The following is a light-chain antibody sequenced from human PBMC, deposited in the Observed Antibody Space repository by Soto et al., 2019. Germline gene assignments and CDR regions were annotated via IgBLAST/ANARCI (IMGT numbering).Light chain of an antibody. CDR1: TGAVTSGHY. J-gene: IGLJ3*02. CDR3: LLDYGGGWV. V-gene: IGLV7-43*01. CDR2: SST. Sequence: QAVVTQEPSLTVSPGGTVTLTCASSTGAVTSGHYPNWVQQKPGQAPRALIYSSTNKYSWTPARFSGSLLGDKAALTLSGVQPEDEAEYYCLLDYGGGWVFGGGTKLTVL.